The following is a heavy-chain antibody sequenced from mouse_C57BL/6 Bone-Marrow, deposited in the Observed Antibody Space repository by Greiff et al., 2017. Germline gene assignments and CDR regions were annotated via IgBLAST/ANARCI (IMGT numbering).Heavy chain of an antibody. CDR1: GYTFTSYW. CDR2: IDPSDSYT. V-gene: IGHV1-69*01. J-gene: IGHJ4*01. D-gene: IGHD2-5*01. CDR3: ARDGASNYYAMDY. Sequence: QVQLQQPGAELVMPGASVKLSCKASGYTFTSYWMHWVKQRPGQGLEWIGEIDPSDSYTNYNQKFKGKSTLTVDKSSSTAYMQLSSLTSEDSAGYYCARDGASNYYAMDYCGQGTSVTVSS.